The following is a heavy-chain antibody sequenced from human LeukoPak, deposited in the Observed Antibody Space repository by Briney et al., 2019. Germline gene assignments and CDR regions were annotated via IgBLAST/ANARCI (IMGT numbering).Heavy chain of an antibody. CDR3: AREERGRIRSSHYYFDY. V-gene: IGHV1-18*01. CDR1: GYTFTSYG. D-gene: IGHD2-15*01. Sequence: ASVKVSCKASGYTFTSYGISWVRQAPGQGLEWMGWISAYNGNANYAQKLQGRVTMTTDTSTSTAYMELRSLRSDDTAVYYCAREERGRIRSSHYYFDYWGQGTLVTVSS. CDR2: ISAYNGNA. J-gene: IGHJ4*02.